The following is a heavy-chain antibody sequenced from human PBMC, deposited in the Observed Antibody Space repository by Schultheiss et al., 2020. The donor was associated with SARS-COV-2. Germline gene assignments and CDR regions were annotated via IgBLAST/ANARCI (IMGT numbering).Heavy chain of an antibody. D-gene: IGHD3-16*01. CDR2: ISYDGSNK. Sequence: GGSLRLSCAASGFTFSSYGMHWVRQAPGKGLEWVAVISYDGSNKYYADSVKGRFTISRDNSKNTLYLQMNSLRAEDTAVYYCARDPQAYDYIWGTSHGTDGMDVWGQGTTVTVSS. J-gene: IGHJ6*02. CDR1: GFTFSSYG. CDR3: ARDPQAYDYIWGTSHGTDGMDV. V-gene: IGHV3-30*03.